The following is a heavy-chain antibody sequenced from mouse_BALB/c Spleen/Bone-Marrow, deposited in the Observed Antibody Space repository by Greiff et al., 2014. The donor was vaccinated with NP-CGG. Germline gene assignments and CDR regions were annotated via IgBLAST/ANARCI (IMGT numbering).Heavy chain of an antibody. CDR1: GYTFTSYW. CDR3: TRRRGNYYYFDY. D-gene: IGHD2-1*01. CDR2: IYPGSGST. Sequence: LQQPGSELVRPGASVKLSCKASGYTFTSYWMHWVKQRPGQGLEWIGNIYPGSGSTNYDEKFKSKATLTVGTSSSTAYMQLSSLTSEDSAVYYCTRRRGNYYYFDYWGQGTTLTVSS. V-gene: IGHV1S22*01. J-gene: IGHJ2*01.